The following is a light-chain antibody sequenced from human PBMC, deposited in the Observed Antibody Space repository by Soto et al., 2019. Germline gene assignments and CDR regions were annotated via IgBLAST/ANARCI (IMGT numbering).Light chain of an antibody. CDR3: SSYTSSSTLVV. Sequence: QSALTQPASVSGSPGQSITISCTGTSTDVGGYNYVSWYQQHPGKAPKLIIYDVDYRPSGVSKRFSGSKSANTASLTISGLQAEDEADFYCSSYTSSSTLVVFGGGTKLTVL. CDR2: DVD. J-gene: IGLJ2*01. CDR1: STDVGGYNY. V-gene: IGLV2-14*03.